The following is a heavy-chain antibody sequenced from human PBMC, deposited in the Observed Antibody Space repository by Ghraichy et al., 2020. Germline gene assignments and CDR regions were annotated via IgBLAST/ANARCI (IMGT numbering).Heavy chain of an antibody. Sequence: ASVKVSCKASGYTFTSYYMHWVRQAPGQGLEWMGIINPSGGSTSYAQKFQGRVTMTRDTSTSTVYMELSSLRSEDTAGYYCARDGLCGGDCATINNWFDPWGQGTLVTVSS. J-gene: IGHJ5*02. CDR1: GYTFTSYY. D-gene: IGHD2-21*02. CDR2: INPSGGST. CDR3: ARDGLCGGDCATINNWFDP. V-gene: IGHV1-46*01.